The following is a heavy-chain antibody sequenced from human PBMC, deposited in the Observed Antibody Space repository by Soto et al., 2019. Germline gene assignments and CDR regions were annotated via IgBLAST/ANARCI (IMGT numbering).Heavy chain of an antibody. CDR1: GFTFSSYS. CDR2: ISSSSSYI. V-gene: IGHV3-21*04. J-gene: IGHJ5*02. Sequence: PGGSLRLSCAASGFTFSSYSMNWVRQAPGKGLEWVSSISSSSSYIYYADSVKGRFTISXXXSXXTXXLXXNXXRAXDTALYFCAKGGYTYGLDPWGQGTLVTVSS. CDR3: AKGGYTYGLDP. D-gene: IGHD5-18*01.